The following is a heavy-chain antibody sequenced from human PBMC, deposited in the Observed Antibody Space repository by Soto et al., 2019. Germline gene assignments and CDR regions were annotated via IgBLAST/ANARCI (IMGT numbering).Heavy chain of an antibody. V-gene: IGHV4-30-4*01. Sequence: QVQLQESGPGLVKPSQTLSLTCIVSGDSISSGDYYWSWIRQPPGKGLECIGYIFYTGSTYYNPSLSGRVTLSVDTSKNQFALRLTSVSAADTAVYYCARGTVTMVLAVLMDWGQGTLITVS. CDR1: GDSISSGDYY. D-gene: IGHD3-10*01. CDR2: IFYTGST. J-gene: IGHJ4*02. CDR3: ARGTVTMVLAVLMD.